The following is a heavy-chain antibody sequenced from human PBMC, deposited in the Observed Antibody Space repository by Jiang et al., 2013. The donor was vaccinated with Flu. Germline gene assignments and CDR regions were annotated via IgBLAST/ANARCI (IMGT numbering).Heavy chain of an antibody. CDR3: AREFSGGHHDY. CDR1: GYTFTSFF. V-gene: IGHV1-46*01. D-gene: IGHD4-23*01. J-gene: IGHJ4*02. Sequence: QSGAEVKEPGASVKLSCKASGYTFTSFFIHFVRQAPGQGLEWMGIINTNDGVTNYAQKFRGRITMTRDTSTSTVYMELSSLTSEDTAVYYCAREFSGGHHDYWGQGTLVTVSS. CDR2: INTNDGVT.